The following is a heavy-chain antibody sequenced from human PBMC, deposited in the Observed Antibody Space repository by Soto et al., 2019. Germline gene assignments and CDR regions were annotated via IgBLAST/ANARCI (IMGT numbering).Heavy chain of an antibody. V-gene: IGHV4-59*01. J-gene: IGHJ5*02. Sequence: PXETLSLTCTVAGGSMSSYYWSWIRQPPGKGLEWIGYIYYSGSTNYNPSLKSRVTISVDTSKNQFSLKLSSVTAADTAVYYCARAGVVGAPKNWFDPWGQGTLVTVSS. CDR1: GGSMSSYY. D-gene: IGHD1-26*01. CDR2: IYYSGST. CDR3: ARAGVVGAPKNWFDP.